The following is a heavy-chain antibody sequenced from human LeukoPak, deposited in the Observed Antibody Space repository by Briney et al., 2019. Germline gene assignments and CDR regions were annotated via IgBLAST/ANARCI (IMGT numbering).Heavy chain of an antibody. Sequence: SETLSLTCTVSGGSISSYYWSWIRQPPGKGLEWIGYIYYSGSTNYNPSLKSRVTISVDTSKNQFSLKLSSVTAADTAVYYCARHTNAPQGSFDYWGQGTLVTVSS. CDR2: IYYSGST. V-gene: IGHV4-59*01. D-gene: IGHD2-8*01. CDR1: GGSISSYY. CDR3: ARHTNAPQGSFDY. J-gene: IGHJ4*02.